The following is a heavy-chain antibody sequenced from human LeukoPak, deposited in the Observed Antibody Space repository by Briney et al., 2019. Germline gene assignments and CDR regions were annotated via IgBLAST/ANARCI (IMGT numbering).Heavy chain of an antibody. CDR1: GGSISSGGYY. V-gene: IGHV4-30-2*01. J-gene: IGHJ3*02. Sequence: SETLSLTCTVSGGSISSGGYYWSWIRQPPGKGLEWIGYIYHSGSTYYNPSLKSRVTISVDRSKNQFSLKLSSVTAADTAVYYCARAGDLVVVPHAFDIWGQGTMVTVSS. CDR3: ARAGDLVVVPHAFDI. CDR2: IYHSGST. D-gene: IGHD2-2*01.